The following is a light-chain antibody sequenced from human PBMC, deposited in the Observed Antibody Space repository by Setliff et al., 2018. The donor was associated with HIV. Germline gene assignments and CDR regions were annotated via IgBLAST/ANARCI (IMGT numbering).Light chain of an antibody. V-gene: IGLV2-23*03. CDR1: SSDVGSYNL. CDR2: EGS. Sequence: QSALAQPASVSGSPGQSITISCTGTSSDVGSYNLVSWYQQHPGKAPKLMIYEGSKRPSGVSNRFSGSKSGNTASLTISGLQAEDEADYYCCSYAGSSTFALYVFGTGTKVPS. CDR3: CSYAGSSTFALYV. J-gene: IGLJ1*01.